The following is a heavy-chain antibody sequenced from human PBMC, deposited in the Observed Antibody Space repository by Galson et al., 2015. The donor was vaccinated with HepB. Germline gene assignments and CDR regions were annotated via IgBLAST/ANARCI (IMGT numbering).Heavy chain of an antibody. CDR1: GFSLSSSGMC. Sequence: PALVKPTQTLTLTCTFSGFSLSSSGMCVSWIRQPPGKALEWLARIDWDDDKYYSTSLKTRLTIFKDTSKDQVVLIMTNMDPVDTATYYCARTPSAAAGYNGMDVWGQGTRVTVSS. J-gene: IGHJ6*02. CDR3: ARTPSAAAGYNGMDV. CDR2: IDWDDDK. D-gene: IGHD6-13*01. V-gene: IGHV2-70*11.